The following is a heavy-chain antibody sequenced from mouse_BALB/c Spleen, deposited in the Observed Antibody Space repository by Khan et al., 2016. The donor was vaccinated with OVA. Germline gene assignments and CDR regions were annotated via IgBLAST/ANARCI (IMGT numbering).Heavy chain of an antibody. V-gene: IGHV1-52*01. Sequence: QVQLQQPGAELVRPGVSVKLSCKASGYTFTNYWMNWFKQSPEQGLEWIGRIDPYDSETHYNQNFKDKAILTVDKSSHTAYMQLSSLTSEYSAVYYCARNPFAYWGQGTLVTVSA. CDR2: IDPYDSET. J-gene: IGHJ3*01. CDR1: GYTFTNYW. CDR3: ARNPFAY.